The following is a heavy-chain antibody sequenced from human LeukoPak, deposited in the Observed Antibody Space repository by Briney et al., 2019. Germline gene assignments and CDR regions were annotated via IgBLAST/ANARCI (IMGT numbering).Heavy chain of an antibody. CDR1: GYTFTGYY. CDR2: INPASGGT. CDR3: ARGSSLSGSKLASDF. D-gene: IGHD1-26*01. J-gene: IGHJ3*01. V-gene: IGHV1-2*02. Sequence: ASVKVSCKASGYTFTGYYMHWLRQAPGQGLEWMGWINPASGGTNDAQNFQGRVTMTRDTSISTAYMELSRLESDDTAVYYCARGSSLSGSKLASDFWGQGTMVTVSS.